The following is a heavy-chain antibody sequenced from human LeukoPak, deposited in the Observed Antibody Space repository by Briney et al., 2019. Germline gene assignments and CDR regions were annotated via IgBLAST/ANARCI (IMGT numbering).Heavy chain of an antibody. V-gene: IGHV3-23*01. J-gene: IGHJ3*02. Sequence: GGSLRLSCEVSGLTSSSYAMSWVRQAPGKGLEWVSGISGSGGSTYYADSVKGRFTISRDNSRNTLYLQVNCLRAEDTAVHYCAKNVGRAVAGTSAFDIWGQGTMVIVSS. CDR3: AKNVGRAVAGTSAFDI. D-gene: IGHD6-19*01. CDR1: GLTSSSYA. CDR2: ISGSGGST.